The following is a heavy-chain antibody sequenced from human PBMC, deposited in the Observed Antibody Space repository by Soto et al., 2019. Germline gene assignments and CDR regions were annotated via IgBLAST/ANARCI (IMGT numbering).Heavy chain of an antibody. D-gene: IGHD6-25*01. J-gene: IGHJ1*01. CDR3: AREGHSRGYGAYLQH. CDR1: EFIFSSYG. Sequence: QVQLVESGGGVVQPGRSLRLSCAASEFIFSSYGMHWVRQAPDKGLEWVAVISSDGSVKYYADSVKGRFTISRDNSKNTLYLQMNSLRTEDTAVYHCAREGHSRGYGAYLQHWGQGTLVTVSS. V-gene: IGHV3-30*03. CDR2: ISSDGSVK.